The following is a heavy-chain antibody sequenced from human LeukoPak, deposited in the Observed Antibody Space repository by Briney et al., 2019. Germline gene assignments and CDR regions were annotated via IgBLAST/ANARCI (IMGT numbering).Heavy chain of an antibody. CDR2: ISSSGSTI. D-gene: IGHD1-26*01. Sequence: GGSLRLSCAASGFTFSSYEMTWVRQAPGKGLEWVSYISSSGSTIYYADSVKGRFSISRDNTQDSLSLQMNSLRAEDTAVYYCVREAAATLFDYWGQGTLVTVSS. CDR3: VREAAATLFDY. V-gene: IGHV3-48*03. J-gene: IGHJ4*02. CDR1: GFTFSSYE.